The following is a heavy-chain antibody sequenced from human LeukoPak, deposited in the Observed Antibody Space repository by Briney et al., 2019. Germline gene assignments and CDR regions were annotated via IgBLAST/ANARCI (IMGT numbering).Heavy chain of an antibody. V-gene: IGHV4-61*02. Sequence: SETLSLTCTVSGGSISSGSYYWSWIRQPAGKGLEWIGRIYTSGSTNYNPSLKSRVTISVDTSKNQFSLKLISVTTADTAVYYCAREVPLLSYSFDYWGQGTLVTVSS. CDR3: AREVPLLSYSFDY. CDR2: IYTSGST. D-gene: IGHD1-26*01. J-gene: IGHJ4*02. CDR1: GGSISSGSYY.